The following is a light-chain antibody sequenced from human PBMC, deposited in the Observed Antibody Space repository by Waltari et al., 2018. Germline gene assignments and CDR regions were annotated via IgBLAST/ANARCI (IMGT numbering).Light chain of an antibody. V-gene: IGKV3-20*01. CDR1: ESVSRA. CDR2: GAS. Sequence: EIVLTQSPGTLSLSVGERATVSCRASESVSRALAWYQQKPGQVPRLRIYGASTRATGIPDRFSGSGSGTDFSLTISRLEPDDFAVYYCQHYLRLPVTFGQGTTVEI. J-gene: IGKJ1*01. CDR3: QHYLRLPVT.